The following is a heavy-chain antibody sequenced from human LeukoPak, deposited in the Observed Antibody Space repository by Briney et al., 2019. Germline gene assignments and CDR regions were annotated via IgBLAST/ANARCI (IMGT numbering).Heavy chain of an antibody. CDR3: ARRSYYYDSSGRFYYFDY. Sequence: TSETLSLTCTVSGGSISSYYWSWIRQPPGKGLEWIGYIYYSGSTNYNPSLKSRVTISVDTSKNQFSLKLSSVTAADTAVYYCARRSYYYDSSGRFYYFDYWGQGTLVTVSS. D-gene: IGHD3-22*01. J-gene: IGHJ4*02. CDR2: IYYSGST. V-gene: IGHV4-59*08. CDR1: GGSISSYY.